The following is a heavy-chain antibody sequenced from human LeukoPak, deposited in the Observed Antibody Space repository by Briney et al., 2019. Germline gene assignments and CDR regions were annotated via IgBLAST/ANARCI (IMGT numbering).Heavy chain of an antibody. CDR1: GGSISSYY. CDR2: IYYSGST. CDR3: ASEAAAGTGGFDY. V-gene: IGHV4-59*01. D-gene: IGHD6-13*01. J-gene: IGHJ4*02. Sequence: SETLSLTCTVSGGSISSYYWSWIRQPPGKGLEWIGYIYYSGSTNYDPSLKSRVTISVDTSKNQFSLKLSSVTAADTAVYYCASEAAAGTGGFDYWGQGTLVTVSS.